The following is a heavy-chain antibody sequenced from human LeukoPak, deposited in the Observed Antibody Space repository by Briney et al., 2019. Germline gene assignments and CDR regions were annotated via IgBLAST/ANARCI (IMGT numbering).Heavy chain of an antibody. Sequence: GGSLRLSCEASEFTFSNYWMSWVRQAPGKGLEGVANVKQDGSENYYVDSVKGRFTISRDNAKNSLYLQMNSLRAEDTAVYYCARVLDYDILTGYVDYWGQGTLVTVSS. CDR2: VKQDGSEN. J-gene: IGHJ4*02. V-gene: IGHV3-7*01. D-gene: IGHD3-9*01. CDR1: EFTFSNYW. CDR3: ARVLDYDILTGYVDY.